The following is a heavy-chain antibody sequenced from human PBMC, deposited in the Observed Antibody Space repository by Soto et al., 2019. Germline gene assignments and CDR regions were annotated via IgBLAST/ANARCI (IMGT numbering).Heavy chain of an antibody. CDR2: IYYSGST. D-gene: IGHD6-13*01. CDR3: ARDDGGSAAGYYYGMDV. CDR1: GGSISSGGYY. V-gene: IGHV4-31*03. J-gene: IGHJ6*02. Sequence: TLSLTCTVSGGSISSGGYYWSWIRQHPGKGLEWIGYIYYSGSTYYNPSLKSRVTISVDTSKNQFSLKLSSVTAADTAVYYCARDDGGSAAGYYYGMDVWGQGTTVTVSS.